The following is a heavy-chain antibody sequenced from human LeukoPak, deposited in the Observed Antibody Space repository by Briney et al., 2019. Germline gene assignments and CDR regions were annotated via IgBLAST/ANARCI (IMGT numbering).Heavy chain of an antibody. CDR1: GFTFSSYE. Sequence: GGSLRLSCAASGFTFSSYEMNWVRQAPGKGLEWVSYISSSGSTIYYADSVKGRFTISRDNDKNSLYLQMNSLRAEDTALYYCSRSWNPDYWGQGTLVTVSS. J-gene: IGHJ4*02. CDR2: ISSSGSTI. CDR3: SRSWNPDY. D-gene: IGHD1-1*01. V-gene: IGHV3-48*03.